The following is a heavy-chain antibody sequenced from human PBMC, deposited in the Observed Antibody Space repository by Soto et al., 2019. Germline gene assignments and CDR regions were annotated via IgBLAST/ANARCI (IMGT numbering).Heavy chain of an antibody. D-gene: IGHD2-2*01. V-gene: IGHV3-23*01. Sequence: GEALKISCAASGLTFSSYAMSWVRQAQGKGLEWVSAISGSGGSTYYADSVKGRFTISRDNSKNTLYLQMNSLRAEDTAVYYCAKDPGYCSSTSCYQRFDYWGQGTLVTVSS. CDR3: AKDPGYCSSTSCYQRFDY. J-gene: IGHJ4*02. CDR1: GLTFSSYA. CDR2: ISGSGGST.